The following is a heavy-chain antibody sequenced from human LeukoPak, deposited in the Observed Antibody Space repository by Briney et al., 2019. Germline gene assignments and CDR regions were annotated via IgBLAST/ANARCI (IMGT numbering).Heavy chain of an antibody. D-gene: IGHD3-3*01. V-gene: IGHV3-33*01. CDR2: IWYGGSNK. CDR3: ARDTYYDFWSGYYQAQYYFDY. J-gene: IGHJ4*02. Sequence: PGRSLRLSCAASGFTFSSYGMHWVRQAPGKGLEWVAVIWYGGSNKYYADSVKGRFTISRDNSKNTLYLQMNSLRAEDTAVYYCARDTYYDFWSGYYQAQYYFDYWGQGTLVTVSS. CDR1: GFTFSSYG.